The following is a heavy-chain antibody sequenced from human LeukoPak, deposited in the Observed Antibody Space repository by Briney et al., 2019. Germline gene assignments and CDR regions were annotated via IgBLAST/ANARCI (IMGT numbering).Heavy chain of an antibody. Sequence: ASVKVSCKASGYTFTSYYMHWVRQAPGQGLEWMGIINPSGGSTSHAQKFQGRVTMTRDMSTSTVYMELSSLRSEDTAVYYCARESSGSYFDYWGQGTLVTVSS. CDR2: INPSGGST. CDR3: ARESSGSYFDY. V-gene: IGHV1-46*01. CDR1: GYTFTSYY. J-gene: IGHJ4*02. D-gene: IGHD1-26*01.